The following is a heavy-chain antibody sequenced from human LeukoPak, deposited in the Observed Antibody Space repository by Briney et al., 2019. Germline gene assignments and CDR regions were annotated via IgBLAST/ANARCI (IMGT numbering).Heavy chain of an antibody. J-gene: IGHJ4*02. D-gene: IGHD3-3*01. CDR2: INPNSGGT. Sequence: ASVKVSCEASGYTFTGYYMHWVRQAPGQGLEWMGWINPNSGGTNYAQKFQGRVTMTRDTSISTACMELSRLRSDDTAVYYCARVGGTTIFGVVIYGYYFDYWGQGTLVTISS. V-gene: IGHV1-2*02. CDR3: ARVGGTTIFGVVIYGYYFDY. CDR1: GYTFTGYY.